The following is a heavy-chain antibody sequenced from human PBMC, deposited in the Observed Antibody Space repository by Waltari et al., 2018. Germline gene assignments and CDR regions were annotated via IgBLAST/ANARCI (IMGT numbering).Heavy chain of an antibody. CDR1: GESFSGSF. D-gene: IGHD2-21*01. J-gene: IGHJ4*01. CDR2: IHYDGST. CDR3: ARYGEVPPNYFFDF. V-gene: IGHV4-34*01. Sequence: QVQLHQWGAGLLKPSETLSLTCAFSGESFSGSFWGWIRQPPGKGLEWLGAIHYDGSTNYKPSLKSRLSLSVDTTKKHFSLRLTSVTAADTGMYFCARYGEVPPNYFFDFWGQGIRVTVSS.